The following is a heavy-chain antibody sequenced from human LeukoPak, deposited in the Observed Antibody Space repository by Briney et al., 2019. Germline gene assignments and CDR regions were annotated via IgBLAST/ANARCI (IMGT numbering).Heavy chain of an antibody. CDR1: GGSFSGYY. D-gene: IGHD6-19*01. Sequence: SETLSLTCAVYGGSFSGYYWSWIRQPAGKGLEGIGRIYTSGSTNYNPSLKSRVTMSVDTSKNQFSLKLSSVTAADTAVYYCASGRDSSGWYLGGYYYYGMDVWGQGTTVTVSS. V-gene: IGHV4-59*10. J-gene: IGHJ6*02. CDR3: ASGRDSSGWYLGGYYYYGMDV. CDR2: IYTSGST.